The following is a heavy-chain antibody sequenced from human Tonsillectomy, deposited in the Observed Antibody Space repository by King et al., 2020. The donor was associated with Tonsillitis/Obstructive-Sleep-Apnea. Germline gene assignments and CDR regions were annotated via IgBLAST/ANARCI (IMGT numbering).Heavy chain of an antibody. V-gene: IGHV3-20*04. Sequence: VQLVESGGGVVRPGGSLRLSCSASGFTFDDYGMSWVRQAPGKGLEWVSNIHWHGGSTAYADSVKGRLTISRDNAKNSLYLQMDRLRAEETALYYCAREGHFSCTYYTGSGYYGMDVWGQGTTVTVSS. CDR3: AREGHFSCTYYTGSGYYGMDV. J-gene: IGHJ6*02. CDR2: IHWHGGST. CDR1: GFTFDDYG. D-gene: IGHD1-26*01.